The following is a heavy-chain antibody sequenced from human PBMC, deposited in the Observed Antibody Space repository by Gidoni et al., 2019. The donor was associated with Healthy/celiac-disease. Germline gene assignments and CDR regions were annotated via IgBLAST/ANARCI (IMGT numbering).Heavy chain of an antibody. CDR3: ARGGGGYCSSTSCLGGAEYFQH. CDR1: GYTFTSYY. J-gene: IGHJ1*01. CDR2: INPSGGST. Sequence: QVQLVQSGAEVKKPGASVKVSCKASGYTFTSYYMHWVRQAPGQGLEWMGIINPSGGSTSYAQKFQGRVTMTRDTSTSTVYMELSSLRSEDTAVYYCARGGGGYCSSTSCLGGAEYFQHWGQGTLVTVSS. V-gene: IGHV1-46*01. D-gene: IGHD2-2*01.